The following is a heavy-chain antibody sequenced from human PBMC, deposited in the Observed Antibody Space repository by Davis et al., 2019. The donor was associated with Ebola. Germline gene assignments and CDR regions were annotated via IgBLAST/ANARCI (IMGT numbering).Heavy chain of an antibody. J-gene: IGHJ4*02. CDR3: ARSGRFLEWSDY. V-gene: IGHV1-3*01. CDR1: GYTFTSYA. Sequence: ASVKVSCKASGYTFTSYAMHCVRQAPGQRLEWMGWINAGNGNTKYSQKFQGRVTITRDTSASTAYMELRSLRSDDTAVYYCARSGRFLEWSDYWGQGTLVTVSS. CDR2: INAGNGNT. D-gene: IGHD3-3*01.